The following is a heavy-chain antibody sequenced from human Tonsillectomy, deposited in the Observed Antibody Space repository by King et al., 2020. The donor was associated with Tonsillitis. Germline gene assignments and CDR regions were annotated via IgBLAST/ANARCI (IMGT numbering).Heavy chain of an antibody. CDR3: VRGGVYYASRSDY. CDR1: GFGFGSSA. J-gene: IGHJ4*02. CDR2: VSYDGSTK. D-gene: IGHD3-3*01. Sequence: VQLVESGGGVVQPGRSLRLSCAASGFGFGSSAMHWVRQAPGKGLEWVAAVSYDGSTKNYADSVKGRFTISRDNSENTLYLQMNSLRAEDTAVYYCVRGGVYYASRSDYWGQGCLVTVPS. V-gene: IGHV3-30*04.